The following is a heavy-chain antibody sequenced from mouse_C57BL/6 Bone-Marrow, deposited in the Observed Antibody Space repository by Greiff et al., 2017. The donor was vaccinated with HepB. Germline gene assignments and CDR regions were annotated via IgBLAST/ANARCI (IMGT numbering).Heavy chain of an antibody. CDR3: ARWGETGTATNYAMDY. CDR2: INPNNGGT. V-gene: IGHV1-18*01. J-gene: IGHJ4*01. Sequence: VQLQQSGPELVKPGASVKIPCKASGYTFTDYNMDWVKQSHGKSLEWIGDINPNNGGTIYNQKFKGKATLTVDKSSSTAYMELRSLTSEDTAVYYCARWGETGTATNYAMDYWGQGTSVTVSS. CDR1: GYTFTDYN. D-gene: IGHD4-1*01.